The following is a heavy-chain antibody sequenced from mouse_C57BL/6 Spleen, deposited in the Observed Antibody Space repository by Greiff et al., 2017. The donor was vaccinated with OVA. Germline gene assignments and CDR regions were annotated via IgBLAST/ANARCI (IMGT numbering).Heavy chain of an antibody. D-gene: IGHD1-1*01. CDR2: ISDGGSYT. Sequence: EVQVVESGGGLVKPGGSLKLSCAASGFTFSSYAMSWVRQTPEKRLEWVATISDGGSYTYYPDNVKGRFTISRDNAKNNLYLQMNHLKSEDTAMYYCARGTVVEDYWGQGTTLTVSS. CDR3: ARGTVVEDY. V-gene: IGHV5-4*01. CDR1: GFTFSSYA. J-gene: IGHJ2*01.